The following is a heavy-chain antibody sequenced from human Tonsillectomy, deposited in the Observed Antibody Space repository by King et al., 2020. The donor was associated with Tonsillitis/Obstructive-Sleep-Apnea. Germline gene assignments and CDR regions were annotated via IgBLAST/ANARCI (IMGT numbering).Heavy chain of an antibody. V-gene: IGHV4-34*01. CDR1: GGSFSGSY. Sequence: VQLQQWGAGLLKPSETLSLTCAVYGGSFSGSYWSWIRQPPGKGLEWIGEINHSGSTNYNPSLKSRVTISVDTSKNQFSLKLSSVTAADTAVYYCARGDIVVVGAARDYYYYMDVWGKGTTVTVSS. CDR2: INHSGST. D-gene: IGHD2-15*01. CDR3: ARGDIVVVGAARDYYYYMDV. J-gene: IGHJ6*03.